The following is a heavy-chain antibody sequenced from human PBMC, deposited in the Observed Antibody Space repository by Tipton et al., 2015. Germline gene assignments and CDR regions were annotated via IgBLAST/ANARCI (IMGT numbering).Heavy chain of an antibody. CDR1: GVSVNSYY. J-gene: IGHJ5*02. CDR3: ARHVFIQGSWYRWFDP. Sequence: LRLSCTVSGVSVNSYYWGWIRQPPGKGLEYIGYIHYSGNSNYNPSLKSRISMSVDTSKNQISLKMTSVTAADTAFYYCARHVFIQGSWYRWFDPWGQGTLVTVS. D-gene: IGHD6-13*01. V-gene: IGHV4-59*02. CDR2: IHYSGNS.